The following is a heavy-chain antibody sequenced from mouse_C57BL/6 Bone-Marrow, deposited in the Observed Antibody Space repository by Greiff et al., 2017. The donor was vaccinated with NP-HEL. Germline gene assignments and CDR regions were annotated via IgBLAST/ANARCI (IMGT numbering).Heavy chain of an antibody. J-gene: IGHJ4*01. D-gene: IGHD2-1*01. Sequence: EVLFVESGGGLVKPGGSLKLSCAASGFTFSSYSMSWVRQTPEKRLEWVATISDGGSYTYYPDNVKGRFTISRDNAKNNLYLQLSHLKSEDTAMYYYESGGAIYYGNLYAMDYWGQGTSVTVSS. CDR2: ISDGGSYT. CDR1: GFTFSSYS. CDR3: ESGGAIYYGNLYAMDY. V-gene: IGHV5-4*01.